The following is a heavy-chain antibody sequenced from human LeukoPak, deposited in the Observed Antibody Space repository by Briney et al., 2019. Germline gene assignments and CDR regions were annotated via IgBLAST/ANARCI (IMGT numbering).Heavy chain of an antibody. CDR1: GFTFGVYA. CDR3: TRVGFPHYDILTGSTYYYYYMDV. CDR2: IRSKAYGGAS. J-gene: IGHJ6*03. Sequence: GGSLRLSCTASGFTFGVYAMSWVRQARGKGLEGGGFIRSKAYGGASEYAASVKGRFTISRDDSKSIAYLQMNSLKTEDTAVYYCTRVGFPHYDILTGSTYYYYYMDVWGKGTTVTNSS. V-gene: IGHV3-49*04. D-gene: IGHD3-9*01.